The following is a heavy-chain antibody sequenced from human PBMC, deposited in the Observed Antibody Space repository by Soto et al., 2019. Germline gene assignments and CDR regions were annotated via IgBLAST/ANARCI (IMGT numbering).Heavy chain of an antibody. Sequence: PVGSLRLSCAASGFNVTSKYMNWVRQARGKGLEWVSIIYSGGTTYYADSVKGRFTISRDNSKKTLFLQLNTLGADDTAVYFCGGEGIAAAPGYYGMEGCGKGTTVTIAS. D-gene: IGHD6-13*01. CDR1: GFNVTSKY. V-gene: IGHV3-53*01. CDR2: IYSGGTT. CDR3: GGEGIAAAPGYYGMEG. J-gene: IGHJ6*01.